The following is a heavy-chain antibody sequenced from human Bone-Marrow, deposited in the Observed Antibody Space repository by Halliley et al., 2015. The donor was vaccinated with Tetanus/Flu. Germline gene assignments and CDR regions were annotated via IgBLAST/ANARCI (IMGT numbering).Heavy chain of an antibody. CDR2: KTDGSGP. D-gene: IGHD3-3*01. V-gene: IGHV3-74*03. Sequence: KTDGSGPTYAESVRGRFTISRDNAKNTLYLQMNSLRVEDTAVYHCVKNPYFDFWGSYPPQYYDSWGRGTLVIVSS. CDR3: VKNPYFDFWGSYPPQYYDS. J-gene: IGHJ4*02.